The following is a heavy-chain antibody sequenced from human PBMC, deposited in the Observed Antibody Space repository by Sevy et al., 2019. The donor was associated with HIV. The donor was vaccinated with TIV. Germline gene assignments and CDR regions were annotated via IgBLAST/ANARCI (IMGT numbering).Heavy chain of an antibody. Sequence: GGSLRFSCAASGFTFRTYALHWVRQAPGRGLEWLALISSNGDNAFYANSVRGRLTVSRDNSMNTLSLQMSSLTAEDTAVYYCARGPEWELTSFLSHWGQGTLVTVSS. CDR1: GFTFRTYA. J-gene: IGHJ4*02. CDR2: ISSNGDNA. V-gene: IGHV3-30-3*01. D-gene: IGHD1-26*01. CDR3: ARGPEWELTSFLSH.